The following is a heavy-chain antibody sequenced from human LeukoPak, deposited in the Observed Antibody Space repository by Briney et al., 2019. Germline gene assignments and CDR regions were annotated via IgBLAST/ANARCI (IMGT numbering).Heavy chain of an antibody. V-gene: IGHV1-18*01. CDR1: GYPFTDYG. D-gene: IGHD1-26*01. CDR3: ARRFKQDVLGTTMGWFDP. CDR2: ISAYNGNT. Sequence: ASVKVSCKASGYPFTDYGIGWVRQAPGQGPEWMGWISAYNGNTNYAQKIQGRVTMTTDPSTSTVYMELKSLRSDDTAVYYCARRFKQDVLGTTMGWFDPWGQGTLITVSS. J-gene: IGHJ5*02.